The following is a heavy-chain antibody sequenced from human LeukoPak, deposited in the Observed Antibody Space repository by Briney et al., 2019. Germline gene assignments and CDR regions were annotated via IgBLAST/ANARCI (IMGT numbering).Heavy chain of an antibody. CDR2: ISYDGSNK. Sequence: GGSLRLSCAASGFTFSSSAMHWVRQAPGKGLEWVAVISYDGSNKYYADSVKGRFTISRDNSKHTVYLQMDSLRDEDTAVYYCAKAPYSSGPSNWFDPWGQGTPVTVSS. CDR3: AKAPYSSGPSNWFDP. J-gene: IGHJ5*02. V-gene: IGHV3-30-3*01. CDR1: GFTFSSSA. D-gene: IGHD6-19*01.